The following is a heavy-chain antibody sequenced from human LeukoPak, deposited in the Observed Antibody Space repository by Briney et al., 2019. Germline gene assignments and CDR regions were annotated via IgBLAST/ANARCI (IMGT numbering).Heavy chain of an antibody. Sequence: SVKVSCKASGGTFTSYAISWVRQAPGQGLEWMGGIIPIFGTANYAQKFQGRVTITADESTSTAYMEPSSLRSEDTAVYYCARGRWRRGSATHYWFDPWGQGTLVTVSS. CDR1: GGTFTSYA. J-gene: IGHJ5*02. D-gene: IGHD4-23*01. V-gene: IGHV1-69*01. CDR2: IIPIFGTA. CDR3: ARGRWRRGSATHYWFDP.